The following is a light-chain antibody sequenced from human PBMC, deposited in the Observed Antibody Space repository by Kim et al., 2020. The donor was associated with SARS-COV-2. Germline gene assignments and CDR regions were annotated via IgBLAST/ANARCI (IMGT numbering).Light chain of an antibody. CDR1: QDIGYD. J-gene: IGKJ2*01. Sequence: DIQMTQSPHSLSASVGDRVTITCRASQDIGYDLAWFQQTPGKAPKSLIYGASSLHSGVPSKFSGSGSGTDFTLTISSLQPEDFATYYCQQYNSYPNTFGQGTKLEI. CDR2: GAS. CDR3: QQYNSYPNT. V-gene: IGKV1-16*02.